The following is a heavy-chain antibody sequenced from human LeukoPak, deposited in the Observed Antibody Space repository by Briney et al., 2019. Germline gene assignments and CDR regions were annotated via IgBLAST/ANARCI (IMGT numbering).Heavy chain of an antibody. J-gene: IGHJ4*02. CDR1: GFSFSSYS. Sequence: GGSLRLSCAASGFSFSSYSMNWVRQAPGKGLEWVSSISTNNNYIYYADSVKGRFTISRDNAKNSLYLQMNSLRAEDTAVYYCARRYFDYWGQGTLVTVSS. CDR2: ISTNNNYI. CDR3: ARRYFDY. V-gene: IGHV3-21*04.